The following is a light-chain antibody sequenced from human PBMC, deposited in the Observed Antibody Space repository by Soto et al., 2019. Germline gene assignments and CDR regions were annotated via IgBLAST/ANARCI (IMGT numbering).Light chain of an antibody. CDR2: GGS. V-gene: IGKV3-20*01. CDR3: QQYGSLPRT. Sequence: VLLPSPGSLSLSPGGRATLSCMPRPRVSSDYLAWYQQNPDQDPRLLIYGGSSRATGIPDRFSGSGSGTDFTLSISRLEPEDFAVYYCQQYGSLPRTFGGGTKVDIK. CDR1: PRVSSDY. J-gene: IGKJ4*01.